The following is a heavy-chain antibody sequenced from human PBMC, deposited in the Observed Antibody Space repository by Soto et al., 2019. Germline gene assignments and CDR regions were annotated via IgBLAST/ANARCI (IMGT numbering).Heavy chain of an antibody. CDR3: ARDRCDYGGYLDCYFEY. D-gene: IGHD4-17*01. V-gene: IGHV3-30-3*01. CDR1: GFTFSSYA. CDR2: ISYDGSNK. Sequence: PGGSLRLSCAASGFTFSSYAMHWVRQAPGKGLEWVAVISYDGSNKYYADSVKGRFTISRDNSKNTLYLQMNSLRAEDTAVYYCARDRCDYGGYLDCYFEYWGQGTLVTVSS. J-gene: IGHJ4*02.